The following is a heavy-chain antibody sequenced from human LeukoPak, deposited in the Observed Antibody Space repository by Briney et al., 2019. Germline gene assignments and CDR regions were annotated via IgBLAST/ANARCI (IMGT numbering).Heavy chain of an antibody. CDR1: GGSFSGYY. CDR3: ASERRPYYGSGMTDY. V-gene: IGHV4-34*01. J-gene: IGHJ4*02. Sequence: ASESLSLTCAVDGGSFSGYYWSWIRQPPGKGREWIGEITHSGSTNYNPSLKGRVTISVDTSKSQFSLELSSVTAADTAVYYCASERRPYYGSGMTDYWGQGTLVTVSS. CDR2: ITHSGST. D-gene: IGHD3-10*01.